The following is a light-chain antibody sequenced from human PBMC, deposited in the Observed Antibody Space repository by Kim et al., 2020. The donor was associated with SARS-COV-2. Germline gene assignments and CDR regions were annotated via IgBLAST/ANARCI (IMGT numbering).Light chain of an antibody. J-gene: IGKJ4*01. CDR3: LQYTSHVLS. Sequence: ASVGDRVTITCRASQGIRNDLTWYQQKPGQAPKRLIYSASNLQTGVPSRFSGSGSGTEFTLTISNVQPEDFATYYCLQYTSHVLSFGGWTKVDIK. V-gene: IGKV1-17*02. CDR1: QGIRND. CDR2: SAS.